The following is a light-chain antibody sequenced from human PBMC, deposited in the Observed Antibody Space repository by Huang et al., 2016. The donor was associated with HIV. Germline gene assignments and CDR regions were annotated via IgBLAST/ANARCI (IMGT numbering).Light chain of an antibody. CDR2: GVS. J-gene: IGKJ4*01. CDR3: QQYGTSSPLS. V-gene: IGKV3-20*01. Sequence: EIVLTQSPGTLSLSPGERATLSCRASHNINYNYVAWYQQKPGQAPSLLIYGVSNRAAGVPDRFSGSGSGTDFTLTISRLEPEDFAVYYCQQYGTSSPLSFGGGARVEFK. CDR1: HNINYNY.